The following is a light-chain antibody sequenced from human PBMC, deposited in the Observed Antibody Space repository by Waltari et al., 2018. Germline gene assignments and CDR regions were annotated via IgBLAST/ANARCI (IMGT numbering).Light chain of an antibody. CDR1: QSVGSY. CDR2: EAS. V-gene: IGKV3-11*01. J-gene: IGKJ3*01. Sequence: EIVLTQSPATLSLSPGERATLSCRASQSVGSYLPWYQQKPGQAPRLLIYEASNRATCIPAKFSGSWVWTDFPFTISSLEPEDFAVYYCQQRSNWLLTFGPGTKVDIK. CDR3: QQRSNWLLT.